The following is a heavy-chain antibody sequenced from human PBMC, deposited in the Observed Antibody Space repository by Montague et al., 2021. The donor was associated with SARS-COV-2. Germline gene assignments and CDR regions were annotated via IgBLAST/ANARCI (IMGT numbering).Heavy chain of an antibody. CDR1: GGSISSGGYY. D-gene: IGHD3-22*01. J-gene: IGHJ3*02. V-gene: IGHV4-31*03. Sequence: TLSLTCTVSGGSISSGGYYWSWIRQHPGKGLEWIGYIYYSGSFYSNPYLKSRVTLSVDTSKNQLSLKLSSVTAADTAVYSCASAATITMIVVVIDAFDIWGQGTMVTVSS. CDR2: IYYSGSF. CDR3: ASAATITMIVVVIDAFDI.